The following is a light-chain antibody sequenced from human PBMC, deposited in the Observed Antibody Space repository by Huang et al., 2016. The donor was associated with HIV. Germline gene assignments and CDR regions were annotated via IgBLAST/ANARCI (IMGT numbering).Light chain of an antibody. CDR1: QNISNS. V-gene: IGKV1-33*01. CDR3: QQYDDLPYT. CDR2: DAS. Sequence: DIQMTQSPSSLSASVRDRVIITCRASQNISNSLNWYHQKPGNAPKLLIFDASSLNSGVPSGFSGSGSGTYFTFTISGLQPEDSATYYCQQYDDLPYTFGQGTTLEIK. J-gene: IGKJ2*01.